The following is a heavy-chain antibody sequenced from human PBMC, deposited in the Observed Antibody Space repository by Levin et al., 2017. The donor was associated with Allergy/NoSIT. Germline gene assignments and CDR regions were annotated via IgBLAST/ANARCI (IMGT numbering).Heavy chain of an antibody. CDR2: ITSDGSGT. CDR3: VRGAGGLDH. Sequence: PPGGSLRLSCAASGFIFSSYWMHWVRQVPGKGLVWVSHITSDGSGTSYVDSVRGRFTISRDNAKNTLYLQMNSLRDEDTAVYYCVRGAGGLDHWGQGTLVIVSS. CDR1: GFIFSSYW. V-gene: IGHV3-74*01. J-gene: IGHJ4*02. D-gene: IGHD3-16*01.